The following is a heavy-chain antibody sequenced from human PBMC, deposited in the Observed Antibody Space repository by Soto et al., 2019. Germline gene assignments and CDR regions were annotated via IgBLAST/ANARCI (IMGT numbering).Heavy chain of an antibody. V-gene: IGHV1-69*01. CDR1: GGTFSSYA. Sequence: QVQLVQSWAEVKKPGSSVKVSCKASGGTFSSYAISWVRQAPGQGLEWMGGIIPIFGTANYAQKFHGRVTINADESTSTAYKELRSLRSEDTAVYYCARGHQYDSFLHVWGQGTTVTVSS. J-gene: IGHJ6*02. CDR3: ARGHQYDSFLHV. CDR2: IIPIFGTA. D-gene: IGHD3-3*01.